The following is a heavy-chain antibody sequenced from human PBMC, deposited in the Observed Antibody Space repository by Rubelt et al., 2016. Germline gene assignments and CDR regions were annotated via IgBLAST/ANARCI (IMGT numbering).Heavy chain of an antibody. D-gene: IGHD5-18*01. V-gene: IGHV4-39*07. CDR3: ARAVDTGLAPDY. Sequence: QLQLQESGPGLVKPSETLSLTCTVSGGSISSSSYYWGWIRQPPGKGLEWIGSIYHSGSTYYNPSLKSRVTISVDTSNNQFSLKLRSVTAADTAVYYCARAVDTGLAPDYWGQGTLVTVSS. J-gene: IGHJ4*02. CDR1: GGSISSSSYY. CDR2: IYHSGST.